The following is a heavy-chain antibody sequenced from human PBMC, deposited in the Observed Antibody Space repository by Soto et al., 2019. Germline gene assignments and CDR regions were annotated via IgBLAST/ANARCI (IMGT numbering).Heavy chain of an antibody. V-gene: IGHV3-64*01. J-gene: IGHJ4*02. CDR2: ISSNSGST. CDR3: ARDTKSGSYSLDY. D-gene: IGHD1-26*01. Sequence: EVQLVASGGGLVQPGGSLRLSCAASGFTFSSYAMHWVRQAPGKGLEYVSAISSNSGSTYYANSVKGRFTISRDNSKNTLYLQMGSLRAEDMAVYYCARDTKSGSYSLDYWGQGTLVTVSS. CDR1: GFTFSSYA.